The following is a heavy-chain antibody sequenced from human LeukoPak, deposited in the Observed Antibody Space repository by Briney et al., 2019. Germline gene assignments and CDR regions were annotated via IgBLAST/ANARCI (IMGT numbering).Heavy chain of an antibody. V-gene: IGHV4-34*01. CDR2: INHSGST. CDR3: ARSYNSGPEYFQH. CDR1: GGSFSGYY. J-gene: IGHJ1*01. Sequence: SETLSLTCAVYGGSFSGYYWSWIRQPPGKGLEWIGEINHSGSTNYNPSLKSRVTISVDTSKNQFSLKLTSVTAADTAVYYCARSYNSGPEYFQHWGQGTLVTVSS. D-gene: IGHD6-19*01.